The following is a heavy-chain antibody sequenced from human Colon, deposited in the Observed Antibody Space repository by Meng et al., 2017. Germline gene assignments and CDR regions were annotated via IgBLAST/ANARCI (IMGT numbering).Heavy chain of an antibody. V-gene: IGHV2-5*02. Sequence: QITLKECGPALVKPTQTLTRTCSFSGFSLNTDGVAVGWIRQPPGKAPEWLALIYWDDDARYSPSLKNRLSITQDAAKNQVVLTMTNMESVDTATYFCAHGVVASATLGAWFDSWGQGTLVTVSS. D-gene: IGHD2-15*01. CDR1: GFSLNTDGVA. J-gene: IGHJ5*01. CDR3: AHGVVASATLGAWFDS. CDR2: IYWDDDA.